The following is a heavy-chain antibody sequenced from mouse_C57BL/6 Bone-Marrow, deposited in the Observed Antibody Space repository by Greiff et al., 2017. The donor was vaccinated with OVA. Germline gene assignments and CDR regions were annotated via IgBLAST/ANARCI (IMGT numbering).Heavy chain of an antibody. CDR1: GYTFTSYT. J-gene: IGHJ2*01. CDR3: ARAAQATLDY. V-gene: IGHV1-4*01. D-gene: IGHD3-2*02. CDR2: INPSSGYT. Sequence: VQLVESGAELARPGASVKMSCKASGYTFTSYTMHWVKQRPGQGLEWIGYINPSSGYTKYNQKFKDKATLTADKSSSTAYMQLSSLTSEDSAVYYCARAAQATLDYWGQGTTLTVSS.